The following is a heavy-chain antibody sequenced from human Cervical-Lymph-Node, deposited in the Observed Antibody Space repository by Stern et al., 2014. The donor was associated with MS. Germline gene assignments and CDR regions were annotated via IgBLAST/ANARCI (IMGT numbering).Heavy chain of an antibody. CDR2: ISGRGGSI. Sequence: EVQLVESGGDLVQPGGSLRLSCAASGFTFNKYAMNWVRQAPGKGLEWVSTISGRGGSIYYAASWKGRLTISRDNSENTLYLQMHSLRAEDTAIYYCAKQYFDSSGYSYYYGMDVWGQGTTVTVSS. V-gene: IGHV3-23*04. CDR3: AKQYFDSSGYSYYYGMDV. J-gene: IGHJ6*02. D-gene: IGHD3-22*01. CDR1: GFTFNKYA.